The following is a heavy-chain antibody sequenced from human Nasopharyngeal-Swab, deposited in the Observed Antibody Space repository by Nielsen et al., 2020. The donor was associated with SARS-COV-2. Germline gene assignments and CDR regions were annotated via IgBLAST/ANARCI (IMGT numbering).Heavy chain of an antibody. Sequence: WIRQPPGKGLEWVSVIYSGGSTYYADSVKGRFTISRHNSKYTLYLQMNSLRAEDTAVYYCARDESSSGWYAFDYWGQGTLVTVSS. CDR2: IYSGGST. V-gene: IGHV3-53*04. CDR3: ARDESSSGWYAFDY. D-gene: IGHD6-19*01. J-gene: IGHJ4*02.